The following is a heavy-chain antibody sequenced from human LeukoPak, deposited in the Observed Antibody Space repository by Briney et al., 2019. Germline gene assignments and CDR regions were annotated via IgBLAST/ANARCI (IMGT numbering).Heavy chain of an antibody. V-gene: IGHV3-23*01. CDR3: AKDSKAWSTWGYAFDI. CDR1: GFTFSSYA. J-gene: IGHJ3*02. Sequence: PGGSLRLSCAASGFTFSSYAMSWVRQAPGKGLEWVSAISGSGGSTYYADSVKGRFTISRDNSKNTLYLQMNSLRAEDTAVYYCAKDSKAWSTWGYAFDIWGQGTMVTVSS. CDR2: ISGSGGST. D-gene: IGHD3-16*01.